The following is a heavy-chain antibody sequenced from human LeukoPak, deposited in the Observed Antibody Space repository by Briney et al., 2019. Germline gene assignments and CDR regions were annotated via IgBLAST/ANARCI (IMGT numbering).Heavy chain of an antibody. CDR3: AKTPITGSYRFDA. Sequence: GGSLRLSCAASGFTFSTYAMSWVRQAPGKGLEWISLISKGGSDTFYEDSVKGRFTISRDNSKDTLYLQMTGLRAEDTAVYYCAKTPITGSYRFDAWGQGTLVTASS. D-gene: IGHD1-26*01. V-gene: IGHV3-23*01. CDR2: ISKGGSDT. J-gene: IGHJ4*02. CDR1: GFTFSTYA.